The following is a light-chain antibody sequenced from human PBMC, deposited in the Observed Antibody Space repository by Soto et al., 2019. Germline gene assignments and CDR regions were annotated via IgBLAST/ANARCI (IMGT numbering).Light chain of an antibody. Sequence: EFVLTQSPGTLSLSPGERATLSCRASQTVRNNYLAWYQQKPGQAPRLLIYDTSSRATGIPDRFSGGGSGTDFTLTIIRLEPEDFAVYYCQQCSSYPLTFGGGTKVEIK. CDR2: DTS. V-gene: IGKV3-20*01. CDR3: QQCSSYPLT. J-gene: IGKJ4*01. CDR1: QTVRNNY.